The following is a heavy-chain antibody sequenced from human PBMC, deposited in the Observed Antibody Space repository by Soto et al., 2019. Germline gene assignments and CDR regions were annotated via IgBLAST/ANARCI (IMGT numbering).Heavy chain of an antibody. CDR1: GFSFSTYG. V-gene: IGHV3-30*18. D-gene: IGHD3-22*01. CDR3: AKDPTSGYTRGYFDR. CDR2: ISHDGGNE. Sequence: QVHLEESGGGVVQPGRSLRLSCAASGFSFSTYGMHWVRQAPGKGLEWVAVISHDGGNEYYADSVKGRVTISMDSSNITVYLQMSNVRAEVTAVYCCAKDPTSGYTRGYFDRWGLGTLVT. J-gene: IGHJ2*01.